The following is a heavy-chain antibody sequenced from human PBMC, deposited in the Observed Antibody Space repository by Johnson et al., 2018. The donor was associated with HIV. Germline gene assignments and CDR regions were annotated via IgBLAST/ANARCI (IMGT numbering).Heavy chain of an antibody. CDR1: GFTFSSYG. D-gene: IGHD1-26*01. J-gene: IGHJ3*02. V-gene: IGHV3-30*18. CDR2: ISYDGSNK. CDR3: AKTYSGSNRDAFDI. Sequence: QVQLVESGGGVVQPGRSLRLSCAASGFTFSSYGMHWVRQAPGKGLEWGAVISYDGSNKYYADSVKGRFTISRDNSNNTLYLQMNSLRAEDTAVYYCAKTYSGSNRDAFDIWGQGTMVTVSS.